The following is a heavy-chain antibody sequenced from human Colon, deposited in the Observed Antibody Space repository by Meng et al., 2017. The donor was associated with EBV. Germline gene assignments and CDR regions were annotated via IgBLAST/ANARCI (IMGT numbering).Heavy chain of an antibody. CDR1: GGSLSGYY. V-gene: IGHV4-34*02. CDR2: INHSGSA. Sequence: QLQRQQWGHGLLKPPGTLSLTCGVSGGSLSGYYWSWIRHFPGRTLEFIGDINHSGSANYNPSLRSRVTISVDTSKNQIFLNLHSVTAADTAVYHCARTFGYCSNNNCPRTLGYWGQGTLVTVPS. J-gene: IGHJ4*02. D-gene: IGHD2-2*03. CDR3: ARTFGYCSNNNCPRTLGY.